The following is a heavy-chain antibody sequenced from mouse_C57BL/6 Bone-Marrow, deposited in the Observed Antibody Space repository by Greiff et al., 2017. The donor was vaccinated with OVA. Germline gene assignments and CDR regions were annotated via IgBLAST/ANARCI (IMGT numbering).Heavy chain of an antibody. CDR1: GYTFTDYN. D-gene: IGHD2-3*01. Sequence: VQLKQSGPELVKPGASVKMSCKASGYTFTDYNMHWVKQSHGKSLEWIGYINPNNGGTSYNQKFKGKATLTVNKSSSTAYMELRSLTSEDSAVYSCAGGYYQAWFAYWGTGTLVTVSA. J-gene: IGHJ3*01. CDR2: INPNNGGT. CDR3: AGGYYQAWFAY. V-gene: IGHV1-22*01.